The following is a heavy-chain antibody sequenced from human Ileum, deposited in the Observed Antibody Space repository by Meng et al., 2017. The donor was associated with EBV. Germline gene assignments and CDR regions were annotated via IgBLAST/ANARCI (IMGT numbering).Heavy chain of an antibody. CDR3: ARRCGYDLLSPVGWFDP. CDR2: KYPSGST. J-gene: IGHJ5*02. V-gene: IGHV4-30-4*01. D-gene: IGHD3-9*01. Sequence: EFGPGLLGASETVSLTCAVFGGSTCGCALNWNWIRQPPGEGLEWIGYKYPSGSTCYHPYITSHVNMTVDTSRNQFSLKLSSVTGADTAVYYCARRCGYDLLSPVGWFDPWGQGTLVTVSS. CDR1: GGSTCGCALN.